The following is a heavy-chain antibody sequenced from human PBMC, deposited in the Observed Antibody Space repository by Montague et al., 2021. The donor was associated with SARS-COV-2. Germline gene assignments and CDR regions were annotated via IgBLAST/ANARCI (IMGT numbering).Heavy chain of an antibody. D-gene: IGHD3-22*01. Sequence: SETLSLTCTVSGGSIDSFYWSWIRRPPGKGLERMGCIFHSGRTYYNPSLKSRVSMSVVTSKNQVSLRLSSLTAADTAVYYCARGGYYDNTGYYSDYYNNMDVWGQGTTVTVSS. J-gene: IGHJ6*02. CDR3: ARGGYYDNTGYYSDYYNNMDV. CDR1: GGSIDSFY. CDR2: IFHSGRT. V-gene: IGHV4-59*01.